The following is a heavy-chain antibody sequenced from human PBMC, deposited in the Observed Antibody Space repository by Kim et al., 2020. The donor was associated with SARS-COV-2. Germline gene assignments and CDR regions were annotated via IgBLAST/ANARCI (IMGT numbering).Heavy chain of an antibody. CDR3: AKEEGYSSGWYVEYFDY. CDR1: GFTFSSYA. Sequence: GGSLRLSCAASGFTFSSYAMSWVRQAPGKGLEWVSVIYSGGSSTYYADSVKGRFTISRDNSKNTLYLQMNSLRAEDTAVYYCAKEEGYSSGWYVEYFDYWGQGTLVTVSS. D-gene: IGHD6-19*01. J-gene: IGHJ4*02. V-gene: IGHV3-23*03. CDR2: IYSGGSST.